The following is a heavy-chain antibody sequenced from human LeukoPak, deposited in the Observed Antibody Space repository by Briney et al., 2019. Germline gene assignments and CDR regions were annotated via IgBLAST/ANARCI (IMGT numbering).Heavy chain of an antibody. V-gene: IGHV4-38-2*01. CDR2: IYHSGST. Sequence: PSETLSLICAVSGYSISSGYYWGWIRQPPGKGLEWIGSIYHSGSTYYSPSLKSRVTISVDTSKNQFSLKLSSVTAADTAVYYCASLYSSSSRTPFDYWGQGTLVTVSS. D-gene: IGHD6-13*01. CDR3: ASLYSSSSRTPFDY. J-gene: IGHJ4*02. CDR1: GYSISSGYY.